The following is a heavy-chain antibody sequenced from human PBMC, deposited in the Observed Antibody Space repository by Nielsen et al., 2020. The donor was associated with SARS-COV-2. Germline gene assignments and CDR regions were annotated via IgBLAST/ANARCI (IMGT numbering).Heavy chain of an antibody. J-gene: IGHJ4*02. CDR2: INSYSGNT. D-gene: IGHD2-15*01. CDR3: ARTRGCRATSCFFDY. Sequence: SVQVSCKASGYTFTAYSIHWVRQDPGQRLEWMEWINSYSGNTKYSQKFRGRVTLTRDTSASTAYMELSGLSSEDTAVYYCARTRGCRATSCFFDYWGQGALVTVSS. V-gene: IGHV1-3*04. CDR1: GYTFTAYS.